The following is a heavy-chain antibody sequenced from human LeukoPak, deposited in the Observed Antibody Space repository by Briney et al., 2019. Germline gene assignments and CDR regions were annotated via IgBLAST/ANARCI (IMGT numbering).Heavy chain of an antibody. CDR2: IYHSGST. J-gene: IGHJ6*02. V-gene: IGHV4-39*07. D-gene: IGHD2-15*01. CDR3: ASRNCSGGSCYSPGYYYYGMDV. Sequence: SETLSLTCTVSGGSISSSSYYWGWIRQPPGKGLEWIGEIYHSGSTNYNPSLKSRVTISVDKSKNQFSLKLSSVTAADTAVYYCASRNCSGGSCYSPGYYYYGMDVWGQGTTVTVSS. CDR1: GGSISSSSYY.